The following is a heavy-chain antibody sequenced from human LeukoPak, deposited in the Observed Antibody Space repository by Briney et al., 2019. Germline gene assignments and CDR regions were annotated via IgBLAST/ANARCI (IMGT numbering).Heavy chain of an antibody. CDR1: GFTFSSHW. J-gene: IGHJ4*02. Sequence: GGSLRLSCTASGFTFSSHWMSWVRQAPGKGLEWVANIKEDGSEDYYMDSVKGRFTISRDNAKNSLFPQMNSLEAEDTAVYYCARAYSWGQGTLVTVSS. CDR2: IKEDGSED. V-gene: IGHV3-7*03. CDR3: ARAYS.